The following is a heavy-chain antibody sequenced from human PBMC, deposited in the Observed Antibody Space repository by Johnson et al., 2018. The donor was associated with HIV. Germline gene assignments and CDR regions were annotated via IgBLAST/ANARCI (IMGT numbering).Heavy chain of an antibody. Sequence: VQLVESGGGLVQPGRSLRLSCVTSGFTFDDYGMHWVRQAAGKGLEWVSGISWNSGSIAYGDSVKGRFTISRDNSKNSLYLQMNSLRPEDTGLYYCAKDIASGYTNGGTLDIWGQGTMVTVSS. CDR1: GFTFDDYG. D-gene: IGHD6-19*01. CDR3: AKDIASGYTNGGTLDI. CDR2: ISWNSGSI. J-gene: IGHJ3*02. V-gene: IGHV3-9*01.